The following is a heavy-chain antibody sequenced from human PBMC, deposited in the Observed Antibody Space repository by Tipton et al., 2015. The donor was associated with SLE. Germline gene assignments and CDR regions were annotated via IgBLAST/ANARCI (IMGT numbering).Heavy chain of an antibody. V-gene: IGHV4-34*01. CDR3: ARVGHSYYYYYMDV. CDR1: GGSFSGYY. CDR2: INHSGST. Sequence: TLSLTCAVYGGSFSGYYWNWIRQPPGKGLEWIGEINHSGSTNYNPSLKSRVTISVDTSKNQFSLKLSSVTAADTAVYYCARVGHSYYYYYMDVWDKGTTVTVSS. D-gene: IGHD1-26*01. J-gene: IGHJ6*03.